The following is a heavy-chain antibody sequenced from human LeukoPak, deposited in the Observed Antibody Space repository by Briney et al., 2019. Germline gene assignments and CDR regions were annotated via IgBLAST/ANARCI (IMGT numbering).Heavy chain of an antibody. CDR2: IYYSGST. J-gene: IGHJ4*02. CDR1: GGSISSGGYY. D-gene: IGHD3/OR15-3a*01. V-gene: IGHV4-31*03. Sequence: SETLSLTCTVSGGSISSGGYYWSRIRQHPGKGLEWIVYIYYSGSTYYNPSLKSRVTISVDTSKNQFSLKLSSVTAADTAVYYCAKSPLLTEDYYFDYWGQGTLVTVSS. CDR3: AKSPLLTEDYYFDY.